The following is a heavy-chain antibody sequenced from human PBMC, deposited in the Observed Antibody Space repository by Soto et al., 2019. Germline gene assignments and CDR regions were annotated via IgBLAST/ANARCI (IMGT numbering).Heavy chain of an antibody. CDR2: ITNSGSTI. CDR1: GFTFSSYS. V-gene: IGHV3-48*01. J-gene: IGHJ4*02. Sequence: EVQLVESGGGLVQPGGSLRLSCAASGFTFSSYSMNWVRQAPGKGLEWVSYITNSGSTIYYADSVKGRFTISRDNAKNSLYLQMNSLRAEDTAVYYCASDIAPMTTVTSCDYWGQGTVVTVSS. CDR3: ASDIAPMTTVTSCDY. D-gene: IGHD4-17*01.